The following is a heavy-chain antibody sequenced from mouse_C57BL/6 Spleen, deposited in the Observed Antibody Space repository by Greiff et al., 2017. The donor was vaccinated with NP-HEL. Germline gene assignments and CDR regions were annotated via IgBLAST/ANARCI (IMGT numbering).Heavy chain of an antibody. J-gene: IGHJ2*01. CDR1: GYTFTDYN. D-gene: IGHD2-4*01. Sequence: EVQLQESGPELVKPGASVKIPCKASGYTFTDYNMDWVKQSHGKSLEWIGDINPNNGGTIYNQKFKGKATLTVDKSSSTAYMELRSLTSEDTAVYYCARGNLYYDYEDYFDYWGQGTTLTVSS. V-gene: IGHV1-18*01. CDR3: ARGNLYYDYEDYFDY. CDR2: INPNNGGT.